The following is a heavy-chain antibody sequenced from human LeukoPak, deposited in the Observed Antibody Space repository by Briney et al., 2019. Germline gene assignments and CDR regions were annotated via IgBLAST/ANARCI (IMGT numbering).Heavy chain of an antibody. CDR2: IYYSGST. V-gene: IGHV4-31*03. J-gene: IGHJ5*02. CDR1: GGSISSGGYY. CDR3: ASKALASWFAP. D-gene: IGHD6-6*01. Sequence: SETLSLTCTVSGGSISSGGYYGSWSRQHPGNGLEWVGYIYYSGSTYYNPSLKSRVTISVATSKTQFSLKLRSVTAAETAVYYCASKALASWFAPCGQGTLVTVSS.